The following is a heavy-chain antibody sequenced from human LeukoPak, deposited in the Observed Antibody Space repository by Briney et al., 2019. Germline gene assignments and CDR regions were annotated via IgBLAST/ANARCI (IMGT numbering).Heavy chain of an antibody. CDR3: AKRPLGWSYYFDY. CDR2: IDASGVST. V-gene: IGHV3-23*01. J-gene: IGHJ4*02. Sequence: GGSLRLSCAASGFTFSTYAMTWVRQAPGKGLEWVSSIDASGVSTYYADSVKGRFTISRDNSKNTLYLQMNSLRAEDTAVYYCAKRPLGWSYYFDYWGQGTLVTVSS. CDR1: GFTFSTYA. D-gene: IGHD3-3*01.